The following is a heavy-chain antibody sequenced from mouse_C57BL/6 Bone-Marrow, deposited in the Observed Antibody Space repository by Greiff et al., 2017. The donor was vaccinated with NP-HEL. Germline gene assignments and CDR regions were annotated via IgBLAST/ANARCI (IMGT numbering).Heavy chain of an antibody. J-gene: IGHJ3*01. V-gene: IGHV1-7*01. CDR2: INPSSGYT. Sequence: QVQLQQSGAEPAKPGASVKLSCKASGYTFTSYWMHWVKQRPGQGLEWIGYINPSSGYTKYNQKFKDKATLTADKSSSTAYMQLSSLTYVYSAVYYYSRGLYCAWFAYWGQGTLVTVSA. D-gene: IGHD2-1*01. CDR1: GYTFTSYW. CDR3: SRGLYCAWFAY.